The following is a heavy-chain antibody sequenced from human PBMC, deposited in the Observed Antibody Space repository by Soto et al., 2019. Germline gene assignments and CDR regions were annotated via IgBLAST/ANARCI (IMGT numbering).Heavy chain of an antibody. Sequence: ASVKVSCKVSGYFLTALSIHWVRQAPGKGLEWMGGFDREDGETIYAQKFQGRVTMTEDTSTDSAYMELSSLTSEDTAIYYCAHGEGIVKSIVYFASCGQGTLPTVS. CDR3: AHGEGIVKSIVYFAS. V-gene: IGHV1-24*01. CDR1: GYFLTALS. CDR2: FDREDGET. D-gene: IGHD4-17*01. J-gene: IGHJ4*02.